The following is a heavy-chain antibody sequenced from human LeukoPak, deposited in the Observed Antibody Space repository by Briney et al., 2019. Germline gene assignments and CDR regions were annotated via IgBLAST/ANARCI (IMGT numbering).Heavy chain of an antibody. D-gene: IGHD6-19*01. J-gene: IGHJ4*02. CDR3: AKDKEPYSSGWFPDY. CDR1: GFTFDDYA. Sequence: PGGSLRLSCAASGFTFDDYAMHWVRQAPGKGLEWVSLISWDGGSTYYADSVKGRFTISRDNSKNSLYLQTNSLRAEDTALYYCAKDKEPYSSGWFPDYWGQGTLVTVSS. V-gene: IGHV3-43D*04. CDR2: ISWDGGST.